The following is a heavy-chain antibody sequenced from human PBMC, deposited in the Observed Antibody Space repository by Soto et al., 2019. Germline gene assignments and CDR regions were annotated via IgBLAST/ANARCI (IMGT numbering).Heavy chain of an antibody. J-gene: IGHJ5*02. V-gene: IGHV1-69*13. CDR2: IIPIFGTA. Sequence: SVKVSCKASGVTFSSYAISWVRQAPGQGLEWMGGIIPIFGTANYAQKFQGRVTITADESTSTAYMELSSLRSEDTAVYYCARVDYYDSSGYSNWFDPWGQGTLVTVSS. D-gene: IGHD3-22*01. CDR1: GVTFSSYA. CDR3: ARVDYYDSSGYSNWFDP.